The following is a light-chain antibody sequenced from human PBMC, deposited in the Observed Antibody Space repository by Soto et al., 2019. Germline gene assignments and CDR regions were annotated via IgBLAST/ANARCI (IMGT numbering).Light chain of an antibody. CDR3: QQYNNWLRT. CDR2: DAS. V-gene: IGKV3-11*01. J-gene: IGKJ1*01. CDR1: QRVSSY. Sequence: EIVLTQSPATLSLSPGERATLSCRASQRVSSYLAWYQQKPGQAPRLLIYDASNRATGIPARFSGSGSGTDFTLTISSLEPEDFAVYYCQQYNNWLRTFGQGTKVEI.